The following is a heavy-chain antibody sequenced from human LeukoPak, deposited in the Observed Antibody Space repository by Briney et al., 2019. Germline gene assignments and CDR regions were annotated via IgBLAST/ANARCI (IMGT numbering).Heavy chain of an antibody. CDR2: ISSSGTT. J-gene: IGHJ4*02. CDR1: GFTFSNYE. Sequence: GGSLRLSCAASGFTFSNYEMNWVRQAPGKGLEWLSYISSSGTTYYADSVKGRFTISRDNAKNSLYLQVNSLRAEDTAVYYCVGGGRGGYWGQGTLVTVSS. V-gene: IGHV3-48*03. CDR3: VGGGRGGY. D-gene: IGHD3-10*01.